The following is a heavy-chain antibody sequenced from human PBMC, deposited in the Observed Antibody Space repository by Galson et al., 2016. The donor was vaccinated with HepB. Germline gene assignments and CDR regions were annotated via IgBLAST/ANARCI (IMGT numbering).Heavy chain of an antibody. D-gene: IGHD2-15*01. Sequence: SLRLSCAVAGFSVGKNNMIWVRQAPGKGLEWVSVIYGRDRTQYADSAKGRFILSRDKSTNSLSLQMNNVRVDDTAVYYCATRFCRAGSCYSGVLDSWGQGIRVTVSS. CDR1: GFSVGKNN. CDR3: ATRFCRAGSCYSGVLDS. V-gene: IGHV3-53*01. J-gene: IGHJ4*02. CDR2: IYGRDRT.